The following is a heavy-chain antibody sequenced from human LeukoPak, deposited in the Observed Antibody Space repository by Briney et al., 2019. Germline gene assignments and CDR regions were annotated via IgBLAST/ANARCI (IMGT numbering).Heavy chain of an antibody. CDR2: ISYDGSNK. V-gene: IGHV3-30*18. Sequence: PGGSLRLSCAASGSTFSSYGMHWVRQAPGKGLEWVAVISYDGSNKYYADSVKGRFTISRDNSKNTLYLQMNSLRAEDTAVYYCAKSAQWPFDYWGQGTLVTVSS. D-gene: IGHD6-19*01. CDR3: AKSAQWPFDY. CDR1: GSTFSSYG. J-gene: IGHJ4*02.